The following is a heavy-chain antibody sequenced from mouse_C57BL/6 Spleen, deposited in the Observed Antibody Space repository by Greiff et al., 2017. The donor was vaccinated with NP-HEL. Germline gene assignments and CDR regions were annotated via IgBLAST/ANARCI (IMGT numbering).Heavy chain of an antibody. D-gene: IGHD2-5*01. J-gene: IGHJ3*01. CDR1: GYTFTSYW. V-gene: IGHV1-55*01. CDR3: AKQDYSNPWFAY. CDR2: IYPGSGST. Sequence: QVQLQQPGAELVKPGASVKMSCKASGYTFTSYWITWVKQRPGQGLEWIGDIYPGSGSTNYNEKFKSKATLTVDTSSSPAYMQLSSLTSEDSAVYYCAKQDYSNPWFAYWGQGTLVTVSA.